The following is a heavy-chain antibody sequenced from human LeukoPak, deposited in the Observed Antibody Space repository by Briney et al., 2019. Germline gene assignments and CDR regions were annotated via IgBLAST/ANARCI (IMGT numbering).Heavy chain of an antibody. CDR2: IRYDGSNK. CDR1: GFTFSSYG. D-gene: IGHD5-24*01. Sequence: GGSLRLSCAASGFTFSSYGMHWVRQAPGTGLEWVAFIRYDGSNKYYADSVKGRFTISRDNSKNTLYLQMNSLRAEDTAVYYCASRWLQYDAFDIWGQGTMVTVSS. J-gene: IGHJ3*02. CDR3: ASRWLQYDAFDI. V-gene: IGHV3-30*02.